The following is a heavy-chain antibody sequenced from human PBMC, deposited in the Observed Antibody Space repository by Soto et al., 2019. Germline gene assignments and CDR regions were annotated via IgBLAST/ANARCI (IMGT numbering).Heavy chain of an antibody. D-gene: IGHD1-1*01. V-gene: IGHV4-59*08. CDR2: ISYSGNT. CDR3: ARRYGYSFDY. CDR1: GGSISSYY. Sequence: SETLSLTCTVSGGSISSYYWSWIRQPPGKGLEWIGYISYSGNTYYNPSLKSRVTISVDTSKNQFSLKLSSVTAADTAVYYCARRYGYSFDYWGQGTLVTVSS. J-gene: IGHJ4*02.